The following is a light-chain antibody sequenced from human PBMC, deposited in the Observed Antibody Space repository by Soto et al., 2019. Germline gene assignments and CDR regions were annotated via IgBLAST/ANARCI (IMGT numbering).Light chain of an antibody. V-gene: IGKV1-33*01. CDR1: QDISKY. CDR3: QQYDNLPLT. Sequence: DIQMTQSPSSLSASVGDRVIITCQASQDISKYLNWYQQKPGKAPKLLIYDASKLETGVPSRFSGTASGTDFTFTISSLLPEDIATYYCQQYDNLPLTFGGGTKVEIK. CDR2: DAS. J-gene: IGKJ4*01.